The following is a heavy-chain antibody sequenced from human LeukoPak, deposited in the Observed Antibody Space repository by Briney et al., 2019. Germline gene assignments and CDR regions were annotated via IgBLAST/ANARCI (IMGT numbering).Heavy chain of an antibody. CDR2: ISAYNGNT. Sequence: ASVKVSCKASGYTFTSYGISWVRQAPGQGLEWMGWISAYNGNTNYAQKLQGRVTMTTDTSTSTAYMELRSLRSDDTAVYYCARDRRWLQLRGDWFDPWGQGTLVTVSS. D-gene: IGHD5-24*01. V-gene: IGHV1-18*01. J-gene: IGHJ5*02. CDR1: GYTFTSYG. CDR3: ARDRRWLQLRGDWFDP.